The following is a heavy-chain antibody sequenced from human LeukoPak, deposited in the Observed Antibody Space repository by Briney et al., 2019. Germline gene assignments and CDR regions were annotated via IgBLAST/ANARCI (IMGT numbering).Heavy chain of an antibody. J-gene: IGHJ5*02. CDR2: ISSSSSTI. D-gene: IGHD2-15*01. V-gene: IGHV3-48*02. CDR3: ARTVVAATPNWFDP. CDR1: GFTFSSYS. Sequence: GGSLRLSCAASGFTFSSYSMNWVRQAPGKGLEWVSYISSSSSTIYYADSVKGRFTISRDNAKNSLDLQMNSLRDEDTAVYYCARTVVAATPNWFDPWGQGTLVTVSS.